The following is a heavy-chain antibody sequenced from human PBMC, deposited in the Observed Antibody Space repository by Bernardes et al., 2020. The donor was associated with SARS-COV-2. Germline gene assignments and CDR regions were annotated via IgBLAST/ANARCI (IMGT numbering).Heavy chain of an antibody. J-gene: IGHJ6*02. CDR1: GYTFTGYF. D-gene: IGHD5-12*01. CDR2: INPNSGGT. V-gene: IGHV1-2*02. CDR3: ARANSGYDFFYGLDV. Sequence: VKVSCKASGYTFTGYFIHWVRQAPGQGLEWMGWINPNSGGTKYAQKFQGRVTMTRDTSISTAYMELSRLRSDDTGVYHCARANSGYDFFYGLDVWGQGTTVTVSS.